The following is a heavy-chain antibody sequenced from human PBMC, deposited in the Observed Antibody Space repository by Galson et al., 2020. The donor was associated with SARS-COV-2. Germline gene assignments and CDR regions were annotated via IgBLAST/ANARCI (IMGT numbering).Heavy chain of an antibody. V-gene: IGHV1-46*01. CDR2: INPSGGST. CDR3: ARDGALVVVAARKQHNSWYGMDV. D-gene: IGHD2-15*01. CDR1: GYTFTSYY. Sequence: ASAKVSCKASGYTFTSYYMHWVRQAPGQGLEWMGIINPSGGSTSYAQKFQGRVTMTRDTSTSTVYMELSSLRSEDTAVYYCARDGALVVVAARKQHNSWYGMDVWGQGTTVTVSS. J-gene: IGHJ6*02.